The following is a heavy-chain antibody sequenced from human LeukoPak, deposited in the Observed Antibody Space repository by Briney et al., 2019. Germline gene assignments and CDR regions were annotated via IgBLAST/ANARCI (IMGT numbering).Heavy chain of an antibody. D-gene: IGHD3-10*01. J-gene: IGHJ4*02. V-gene: IGHV4-59*01. CDR1: GGSISNYY. CDR2: IDYSGST. Sequence: SETLSLTCTVSGGSISNYYWSWIRQPPGKGLEWIGYIDYSGSTNYNPSLKSRVTISVDTSKNQFSLRLSSVTAADTAVYYCARETPYGSGSYPFDYWGQGILVTVSS. CDR3: ARETPYGSGSYPFDY.